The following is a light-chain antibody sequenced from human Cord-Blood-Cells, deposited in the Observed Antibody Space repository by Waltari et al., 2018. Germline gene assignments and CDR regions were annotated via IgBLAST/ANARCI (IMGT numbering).Light chain of an antibody. Sequence: DIQMTQSPSSLSASVGDRVTITCRASQSISSYLNWDQQKPGKAPKLLIYAASSLQSGVPSRFSGSGSGTDFTLTISSLQPENFATYYCQQGYSTPPAFGGGTKVEIK. CDR2: AAS. CDR3: QQGYSTPPA. V-gene: IGKV1-39*01. CDR1: QSISSY. J-gene: IGKJ4*01.